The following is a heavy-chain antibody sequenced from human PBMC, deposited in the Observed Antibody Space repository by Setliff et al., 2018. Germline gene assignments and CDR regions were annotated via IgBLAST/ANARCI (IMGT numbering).Heavy chain of an antibody. D-gene: IGHD1-26*01. Sequence: SETLSLTCTVSGGSVSSSSYYWGWIRQPPGKGLEWIGTIYYSGTTYYSPSLKSRVTISVDTSKNQFSLKLTSVTAADTAIYYCASRRTGPGGWFDPWGQGTLVTVSS. CDR1: GGSVSSSSYY. CDR2: IYYSGTT. J-gene: IGHJ5*02. CDR3: ASRRTGPGGWFDP. V-gene: IGHV4-39*01.